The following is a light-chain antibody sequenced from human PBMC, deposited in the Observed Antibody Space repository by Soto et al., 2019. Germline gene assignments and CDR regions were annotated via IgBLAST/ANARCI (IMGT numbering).Light chain of an antibody. J-gene: IGKJ5*01. CDR3: QQSYSTPIT. V-gene: IGKV1-39*01. Sequence: DLQMTQSPSSLSASVGDRVTITCRASQSISSYLNWYQQKPGKAPKLLIYAASSLQSGVPSRFSGRGSGTDFTLTISSLQPEDFATYYCQQSYSTPITFGQGTRLEIK. CDR2: AAS. CDR1: QSISSY.